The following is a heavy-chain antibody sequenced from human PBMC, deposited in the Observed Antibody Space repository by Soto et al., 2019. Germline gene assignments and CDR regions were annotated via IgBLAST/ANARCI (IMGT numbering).Heavy chain of an antibody. CDR1: GFPFSSYW. CDR3: ARDLQQLVMYYFDY. CDR2: ISYDGSNK. D-gene: IGHD6-13*01. V-gene: IGHV3-30-3*01. J-gene: IGHJ4*02. Sequence: GGSLRLSCAASGFPFSSYWIHWVRQAPGKGLEWVAVISYDGSNKYYADSVKGRFTISRDNSKNTLYLQMNSLRAEDTAVYYCARDLQQLVMYYFDYWGQGTLVTVSS.